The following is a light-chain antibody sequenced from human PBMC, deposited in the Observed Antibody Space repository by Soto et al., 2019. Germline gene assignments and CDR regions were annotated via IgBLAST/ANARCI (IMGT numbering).Light chain of an antibody. CDR2: WAS. CDR3: QQCHRPST. CDR1: QNIFHNSDKNDY. V-gene: IGKV4-1*01. Sequence: DLVMTQSPDSLAVSLGERATISCKSSQNIFHNSDKNDYLAWYQQKPGQPPRLLIYWASTRASGVPDRFSGSASGTDFTLSISSLQAEDVAVYYCQQCHRPSTFGPATKGDIK. J-gene: IGKJ3*01.